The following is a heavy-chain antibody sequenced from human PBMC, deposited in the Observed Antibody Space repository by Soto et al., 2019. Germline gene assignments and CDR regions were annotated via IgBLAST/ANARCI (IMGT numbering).Heavy chain of an antibody. CDR1: GFTFDDYA. Sequence: EVQLVESGGGLVQPGRSLRLSCAASGFTFDDYAMHWVRQAPGKGLEWVSGISWNSGSIGYADSVKGRFTISRDNAKNSLYLQMNSLRAEDTAVYYCAKDSTDYYDFWSGYYNYYYGMDVWGQGTTVTVSS. CDR3: AKDSTDYYDFWSGYYNYYYGMDV. V-gene: IGHV3-9*01. J-gene: IGHJ6*02. CDR2: ISWNSGSI. D-gene: IGHD3-3*01.